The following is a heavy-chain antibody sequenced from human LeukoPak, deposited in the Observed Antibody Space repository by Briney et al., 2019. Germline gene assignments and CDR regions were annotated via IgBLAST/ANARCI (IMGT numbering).Heavy chain of an antibody. D-gene: IGHD2-21*02. Sequence: GGSLRLSCAASGFTFSDYYMSWIRQAPGKGLEWASYISSSGSTIYYADSVKGRFTISRDNAKNSLYLQMNSLRAEDTAVYYCARPYCGGDCYLIDYWGQGTLVTVSS. CDR2: ISSSGSTI. V-gene: IGHV3-11*01. CDR3: ARPYCGGDCYLIDY. J-gene: IGHJ4*02. CDR1: GFTFSDYY.